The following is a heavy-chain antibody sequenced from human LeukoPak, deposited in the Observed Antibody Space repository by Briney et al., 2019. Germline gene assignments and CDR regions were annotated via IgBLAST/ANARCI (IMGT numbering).Heavy chain of an antibody. CDR1: DGSISSGSYY. CDR3: ARWYYDFWSGLTYFDY. D-gene: IGHD3-3*01. CDR2: IYTSGST. J-gene: IGHJ4*02. V-gene: IGHV4-61*02. Sequence: PSQTLSLTCTVSDGSISSGSYYWSWIRQPAGKGLEWIGRIYTSGSTNYNPSLKSRVTMSVDTSKNQFSLKLSSVTAADTAVYYCARWYYDFWSGLTYFDYWGQGTLVTVSS.